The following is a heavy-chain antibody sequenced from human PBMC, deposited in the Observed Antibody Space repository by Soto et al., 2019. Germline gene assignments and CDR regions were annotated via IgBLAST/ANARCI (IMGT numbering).Heavy chain of an antibody. D-gene: IGHD3-10*01. CDR3: ARVGGFGATTIDY. Sequence: QVQLQESGPGLVKPSQTLSLTCTFSGGSISSGDYYWSWIRQPPGQGLEWIGYIYYSGGNYYNPSLKSRVSISVDMSKNQCSLKLSSVNAADTAVYYCARVGGFGATTIDYWGQGTLVTVSS. V-gene: IGHV4-30-4*01. J-gene: IGHJ4*02. CDR1: GGSISSGDYY. CDR2: IYYSGGN.